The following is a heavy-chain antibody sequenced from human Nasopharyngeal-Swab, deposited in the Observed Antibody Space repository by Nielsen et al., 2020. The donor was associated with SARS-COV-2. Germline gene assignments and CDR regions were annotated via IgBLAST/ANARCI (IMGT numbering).Heavy chain of an antibody. CDR3: ARGSRDGYNQLLGPFDT. V-gene: IGHV3-23*01. CDR2: ISGAGAST. D-gene: IGHD5-24*01. Sequence: GESLKISCAASGFTFSTYAMTWVRQAPGKGLEWVSAISGAGASTYYADSVKGRFTISRDNSKNTLYLQMNSLRVEDTALYYCARGSRDGYNQLLGPFDTWGQGTLVTVSS. J-gene: IGHJ4*02. CDR1: GFTFSTYA.